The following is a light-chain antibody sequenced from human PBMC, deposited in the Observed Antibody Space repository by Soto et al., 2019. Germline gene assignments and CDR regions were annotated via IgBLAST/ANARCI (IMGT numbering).Light chain of an antibody. J-gene: IGKJ1*01. Sequence: EIVVRQSPGILALCPGERATLSCRASQSVSSSYLAWYQRKPGQGPRLLIHGASSRATGIPDRSSGSGSGTDFTLTISRLEPEDLAVYYCQQYGTSRAFGQGTKVDIK. V-gene: IGKV3-20*01. CDR1: QSVSSSY. CDR2: GAS. CDR3: QQYGTSRA.